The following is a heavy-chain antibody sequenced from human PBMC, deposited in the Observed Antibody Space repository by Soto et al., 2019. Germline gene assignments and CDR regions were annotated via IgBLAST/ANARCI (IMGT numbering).Heavy chain of an antibody. J-gene: IGHJ5*02. CDR2: IWYDGSNK. CDR3: AKDRDSSPFLNSKTNWFDP. D-gene: IGHD6-6*01. Sequence: GGSLRLSCAASGFTFSSYGMHWVRQAPGKGLEWVAVIWYDGSNKYYADSVKGRFTISRDNSKSTLYLQMNSLRAEDTAVYYCAKDRDSSPFLNSKTNWFDPWGQGTLVTVS. V-gene: IGHV3-33*06. CDR1: GFTFSSYG.